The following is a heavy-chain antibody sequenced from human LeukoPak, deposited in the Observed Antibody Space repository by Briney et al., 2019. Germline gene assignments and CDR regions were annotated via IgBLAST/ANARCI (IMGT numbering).Heavy chain of an antibody. D-gene: IGHD5-18*01. J-gene: IGHJ4*02. CDR2: IIPIFGTP. Sequence: ASVKVSCKASGGTFSNYAINWVRQAPGQGLEWMGGIIPIFGTPNYVQKFQGRVTITADESTSTAYMELSSLRSEDTAVYYCARASSDDTAMATPFAYWGQGTLVTLSS. CDR1: GGTFSNYA. V-gene: IGHV1-69*13. CDR3: ARASSDDTAMATPFAY.